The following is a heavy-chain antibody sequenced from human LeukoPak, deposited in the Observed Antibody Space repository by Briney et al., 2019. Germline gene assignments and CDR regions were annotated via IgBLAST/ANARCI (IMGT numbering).Heavy chain of an antibody. J-gene: IGHJ4*02. CDR1: GYTLTELS. Sequence: ASVKVSCKVSGYTLTELSMHWMRQAPGKGLEWMGGFDPEDGETIYAQKFQGRVTMTEDTSTDTAYMELSSLRSEDTAVYYCATGQGYSSGWVFDYWGQGTLVTVSS. CDR2: FDPEDGET. V-gene: IGHV1-24*01. D-gene: IGHD6-19*01. CDR3: ATGQGYSSGWVFDY.